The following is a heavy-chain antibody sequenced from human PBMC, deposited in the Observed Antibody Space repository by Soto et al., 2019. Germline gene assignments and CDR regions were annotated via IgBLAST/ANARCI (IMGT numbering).Heavy chain of an antibody. Sequence: GGSLRLSCSASGFTFSSYAMHWVRQAPGKGLEYVSAISSNGGSTYYADSVKGRFTTSRDNSKNNLYLQMSSLRAEDTAVYYCVKDRRGSGWYPVDYWGQGTLVTVSS. CDR1: GFTFSSYA. D-gene: IGHD6-19*01. CDR2: ISSNGGST. J-gene: IGHJ4*02. V-gene: IGHV3-64D*08. CDR3: VKDRRGSGWYPVDY.